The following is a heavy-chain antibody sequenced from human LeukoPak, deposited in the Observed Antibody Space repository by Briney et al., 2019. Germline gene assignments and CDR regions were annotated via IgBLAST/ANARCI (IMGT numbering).Heavy chain of an antibody. CDR2: IYHSGST. J-gene: IGHJ4*02. CDR1: GGSISSGGYS. V-gene: IGHV4-30-2*01. Sequence: KSSETLSLTCAVSGGSISSGGYSWSWIRQPPGKGLEWIGYIYHSGSTYYNPSLKSRVTISVDRSKNQFSLKLSSVTAADTAVYYCARVGVDDFLDYWGQGTLVTVSS. D-gene: IGHD2-8*01. CDR3: ARVGVDDFLDY.